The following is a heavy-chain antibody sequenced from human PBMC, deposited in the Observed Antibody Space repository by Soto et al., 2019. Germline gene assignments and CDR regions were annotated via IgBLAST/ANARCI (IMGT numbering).Heavy chain of an antibody. D-gene: IGHD3-22*01. CDR2: IWNDGSNE. V-gene: IGHV3-33*01. CDR1: GFSFSSYG. J-gene: IGHJ4*02. CDR3: ARDQTDSGGYSEY. Sequence: XGSLTLSCKASGFSFSSYGMHWIRQAPGKGLEWLAIIWNDGSNEYYADSVKGRFTISRDNSKNTLYLQLNNLRAEDTAVYFCARDQTDSGGYSEYWGQGPLVTVSS.